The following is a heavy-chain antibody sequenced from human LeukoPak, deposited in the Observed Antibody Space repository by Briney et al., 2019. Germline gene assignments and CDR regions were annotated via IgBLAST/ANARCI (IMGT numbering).Heavy chain of an antibody. J-gene: IGHJ4*02. V-gene: IGHV3-30-3*01. Sequence: GSLRLSCAASGFAFSSFTMHWVRQAPGKGLEWVAFMSSNGNTKYYADSVKGRFTISRDNSRNTMFLRMSSLTTEDTAVYYCTRDPLVEFGYYFDFWGQGALVTVSA. CDR1: GFAFSSFT. CDR3: TRDPLVEFGYYFDF. CDR2: MSSNGNTK. D-gene: IGHD2-15*01.